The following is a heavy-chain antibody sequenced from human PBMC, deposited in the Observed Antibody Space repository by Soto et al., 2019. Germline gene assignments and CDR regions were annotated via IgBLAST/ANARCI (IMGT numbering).Heavy chain of an antibody. CDR3: ARVRKSCSGGSCYDAFAI. V-gene: IGHV1-18*01. CDR2: ISAYNGNT. D-gene: IGHD2-15*01. J-gene: IGHJ3*02. Sequence: GASVKVSCKASGYTFTSYGISWVRQAPGQGLEWMGWISAYNGNTNYAQKLQGRVTMTTDTSTSTAYMELRSLRSDDTAVYYCARVRKSCSGGSCYDAFAIWGQGTMVTVSS. CDR1: GYTFTSYG.